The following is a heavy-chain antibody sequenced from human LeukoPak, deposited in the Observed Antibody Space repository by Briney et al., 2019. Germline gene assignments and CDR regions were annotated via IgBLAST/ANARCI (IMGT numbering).Heavy chain of an antibody. V-gene: IGHV4-59*08. Sequence: PSETLSLTCAVYGGSLSGYFWSWIRQPPGKGLEWIGYIYYSGTTNYNPSLKSRVTIPLDTSKNQFSLKLSSVTAADTAVYYCARAYSGSYFDYWGQGTLVTVSS. CDR2: IYYSGTT. D-gene: IGHD1-26*01. CDR1: GGSLSGYF. CDR3: ARAYSGSYFDY. J-gene: IGHJ4*02.